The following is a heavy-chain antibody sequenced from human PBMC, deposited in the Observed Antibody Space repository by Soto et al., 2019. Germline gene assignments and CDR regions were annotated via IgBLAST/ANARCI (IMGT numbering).Heavy chain of an antibody. CDR2: IYHIGSP. CDR1: GISVSGGGVY. V-gene: IGHV4-31*03. J-gene: IGHJ5*02. Sequence: PWETLALTCTVSGISVSGGGVYLTWIRQHPGRGLDWIGYIYHIGSPYYNPSLDSRVTISLDTSKNQFSLNLTSVTAADTAIYYCVRDRALDSSGHWFDTWGQGTLVTVSS. CDR3: VRDRALDSSGHWFDT. D-gene: IGHD6-19*01.